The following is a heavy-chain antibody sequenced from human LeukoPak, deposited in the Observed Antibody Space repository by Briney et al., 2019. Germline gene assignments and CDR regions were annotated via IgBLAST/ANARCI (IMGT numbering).Heavy chain of an antibody. J-gene: IGHJ6*03. CDR1: VYTFTSYD. CDR2: MNPNSGNT. Sequence: ASVKVSCKASVYTFTSYDINWVRQATGQGLAWMGCMNPNSGNTGYAQKCQGRVTMTRNTSISTAYMELSSLRSEDTAVYYCARAIRGDTITMVRGVVLPSDYYYYMDVWGKGTTVTISS. V-gene: IGHV1-8*01. D-gene: IGHD3-10*01. CDR3: ARAIRGDTITMVRGVVLPSDYYYYMDV.